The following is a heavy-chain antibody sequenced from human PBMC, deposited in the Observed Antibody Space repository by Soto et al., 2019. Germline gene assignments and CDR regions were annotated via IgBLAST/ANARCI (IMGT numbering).Heavy chain of an antibody. J-gene: IGHJ4*02. CDR3: ASGYDSSGYYFPLFDY. CDR2: IYYSGST. CDR1: GGSISSYY. Sequence: QVQLQESGPGLVKPSETLSLTCTVSGGSISSYYWSWIRQPPGKGLEWIGNIYYSGSTNYNPSLKSRVTISVDTSKNQFSLKLSSVTAADTAVYYCASGYDSSGYYFPLFDYWGQGTLVTVSS. V-gene: IGHV4-59*01. D-gene: IGHD3-22*01.